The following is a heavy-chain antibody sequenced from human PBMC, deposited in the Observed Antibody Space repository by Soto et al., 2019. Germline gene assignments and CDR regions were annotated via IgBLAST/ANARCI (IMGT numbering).Heavy chain of an antibody. CDR3: AREEHRLYYYYMDV. CDR2: ISSSSSTI. Sequence: PGGSLRLSCVASGFTFSSYSMNWVRQAPGKGLEWVSYISSSSSTIYYADSVKGRFTISRDNAKNSLYLQMNSLRAEDTAVYYCAREEHRLYYYYMDVWGKGTTVTVSS. V-gene: IGHV3-48*01. D-gene: IGHD1-1*01. CDR1: GFTFSSYS. J-gene: IGHJ6*03.